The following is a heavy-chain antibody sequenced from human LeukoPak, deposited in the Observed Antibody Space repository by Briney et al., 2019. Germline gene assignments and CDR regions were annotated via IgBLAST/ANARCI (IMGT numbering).Heavy chain of an antibody. V-gene: IGHV4-39*01. Sequence: SETLSLTCTVSGGSISSSSYYWGWIRQPPGKGLEWIGSIYYSGSTYYNPSLKSRVTISVDTSKNQFSLKLSSVTAADTAVYYCARHTTLRDVGSYGSGSYYPPYYYYGMDVWGQGTTVTVSS. CDR1: GGSISSSSYY. D-gene: IGHD3-10*01. J-gene: IGHJ6*02. CDR2: IYYSGST. CDR3: ARHTTLRDVGSYGSGSYYPPYYYYGMDV.